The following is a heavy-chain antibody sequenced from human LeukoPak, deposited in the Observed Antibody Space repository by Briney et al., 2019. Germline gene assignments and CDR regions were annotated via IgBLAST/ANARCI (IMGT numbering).Heavy chain of an antibody. Sequence: PGGSLRLSCAASGFTFDDYAMHWVRQAPGKGLEWVSGISWNSGSIGYADSVKGRFTISRDNAKNSLYLQMNSLRAEDTALYYCAKGTYYDFWSSVDYWGQGTLVTVSS. J-gene: IGHJ4*02. CDR3: AKGTYYDFWSSVDY. V-gene: IGHV3-9*01. CDR1: GFTFDDYA. D-gene: IGHD3-3*01. CDR2: ISWNSGSI.